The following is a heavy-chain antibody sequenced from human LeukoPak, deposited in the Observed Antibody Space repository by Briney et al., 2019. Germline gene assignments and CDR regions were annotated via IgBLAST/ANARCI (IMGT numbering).Heavy chain of an antibody. CDR1: GYSFTSNY. D-gene: IGHD1-26*01. Sequence: GASVKVSCKVSGYSFTSNYIHWVRQAPGQGLEWMGIINPSGGSTSYAQKFQGRVTMTRDTSTTTVYMDLSSLRSEDTAVYYCARDLGATSAHFDYWGQGTLVTVSS. V-gene: IGHV1-46*01. J-gene: IGHJ4*02. CDR3: ARDLGATSAHFDY. CDR2: INPSGGST.